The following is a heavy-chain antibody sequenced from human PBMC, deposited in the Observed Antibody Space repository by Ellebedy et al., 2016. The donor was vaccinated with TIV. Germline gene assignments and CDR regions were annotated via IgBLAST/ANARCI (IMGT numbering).Heavy chain of an antibody. CDR2: IIPIFGTA. Sequence: SVKVSXKASGGTFSSYAISWVRQAPGQGLEWMGGIIPIFGTANYAQKFQGRVTITADESTSTAYMELSSLRSEDTAVYYCARGDDLMVVAATPYYFDYWGQGTLVTVSS. V-gene: IGHV1-69*13. CDR1: GGTFSSYA. CDR3: ARGDDLMVVAATPYYFDY. J-gene: IGHJ4*02. D-gene: IGHD2-15*01.